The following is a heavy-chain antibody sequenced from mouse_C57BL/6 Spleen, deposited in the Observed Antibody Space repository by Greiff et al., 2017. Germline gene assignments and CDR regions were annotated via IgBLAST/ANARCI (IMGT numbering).Heavy chain of an antibody. J-gene: IGHJ2*01. Sequence: QVQLKESGAELVKPGASVKLSCKASGYTFTEYTIHWVKQRSGQGLEWIGWFYPGSGSIKYNEKFKDKATLTADKSSSTVYMELSRLTSEDSAVYFCARHGDYYGSSWGYYFDYWGQGTTLTVSS. CDR3: ARHGDYYGSSWGYYFDY. D-gene: IGHD1-1*01. CDR1: GYTFTEYT. V-gene: IGHV1-62-2*01. CDR2: FYPGSGSI.